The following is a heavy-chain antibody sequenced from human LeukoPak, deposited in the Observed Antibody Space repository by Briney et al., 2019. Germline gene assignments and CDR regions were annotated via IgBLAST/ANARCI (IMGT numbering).Heavy chain of an antibody. D-gene: IGHD3-10*01. J-gene: IGHJ5*02. CDR2: ISYDGSNK. Sequence: GGSLSLSCAASGFTFSSYAMHWVRQAPGKGLEWVAVISYDGSNKYYADSVKGRFTISRDNSKNTLYLQMNSLRAEDTAVYYCARVKFGELLGSNWFDPWGQGTLVTVSS. CDR3: ARVKFGELLGSNWFDP. V-gene: IGHV3-30*04. CDR1: GFTFSSYA.